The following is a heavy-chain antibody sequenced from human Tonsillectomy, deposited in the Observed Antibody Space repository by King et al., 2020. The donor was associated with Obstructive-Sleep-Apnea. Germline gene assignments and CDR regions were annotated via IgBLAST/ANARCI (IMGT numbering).Heavy chain of an antibody. CDR2: INWNSGNI. CDR1: GFSFDDYA. Sequence: VQLVESGGGLVQPGRSLRLSCAASGFSFDDYAMHWVRQAPGKGLEWVSGINWNSGNIGYADSVKGRFTISRDNAKNSLYLQMNMLRAEDTALYYCVKDRAGGIPDAFDIWGQGTMVTVSS. V-gene: IGHV3-9*01. J-gene: IGHJ3*02. D-gene: IGHD3-16*01. CDR3: VKDRAGGIPDAFDI.